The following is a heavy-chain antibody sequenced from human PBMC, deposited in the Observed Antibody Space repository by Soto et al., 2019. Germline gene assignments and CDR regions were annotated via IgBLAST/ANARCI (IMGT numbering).Heavy chain of an antibody. CDR2: ISAYNGNT. J-gene: IGHJ6*02. D-gene: IGHD2-21*01. CDR1: GYTFTSYG. V-gene: IGHV1-18*04. Sequence: QVQLVQSGAEVKKPGASVKVSCKASGYTFTSYGISWVRQAPGQGLEWMGWISAYNGNTNYAQQLPGRVTMTTDTTTSTAYMELRSLRSDDTAVYYCERDGARYCYDNYYYYCMDVWGQGTTVTVSS. CDR3: ERDGARYCYDNYYYYCMDV.